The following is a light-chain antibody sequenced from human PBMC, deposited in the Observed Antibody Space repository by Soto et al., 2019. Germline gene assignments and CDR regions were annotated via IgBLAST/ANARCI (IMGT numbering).Light chain of an antibody. V-gene: IGKV3-15*01. CDR1: QSVSSN. J-gene: IGKJ2*02. Sequence: EIVMTQSPATLSVSPGERATLSCRASQSVSSNLAWYQQKPGQAPRLLIYGASTRATRIPARFSGRGSGTEFTLTISSLQSEDFAVYYCQQYKNWPRTFGQGTKLEIK. CDR2: GAS. CDR3: QQYKNWPRT.